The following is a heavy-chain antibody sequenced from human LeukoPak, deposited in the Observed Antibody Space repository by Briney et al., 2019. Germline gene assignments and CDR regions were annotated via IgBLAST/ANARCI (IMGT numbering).Heavy chain of an antibody. CDR3: AKDSKAVTGTGNIDY. CDR2: SWDGGSS. V-gene: IGHV3-43D*03. D-gene: IGHD6-19*01. Sequence: GGSLRLSCAASGFTFDDYAMHWVRQAPGKGLEWVSLSWDGGSSYYADSVKGRFTISRDNSKNSLYPQMNSLRAQDTALYYCAKDSKAVTGTGNIDYWGQGTLVTVSS. J-gene: IGHJ4*02. CDR1: GFTFDDYA.